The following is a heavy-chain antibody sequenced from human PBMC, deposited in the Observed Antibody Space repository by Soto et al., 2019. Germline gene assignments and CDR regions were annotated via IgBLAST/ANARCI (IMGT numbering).Heavy chain of an antibody. CDR2: INPSGGST. CDR3: ARPTSKYSSSWYLAY. Sequence: ASVKVSCKASGYTFTSYYMLWVRLAPGQGLEWMGIINPSGGSTSYAQKFQGRVTMTRDTSTSTVYMELSSLRSEDTAVYYCARPTSKYSSSWYLAYWGQGTLVTVSS. CDR1: GYTFTSYY. D-gene: IGHD6-13*01. V-gene: IGHV1-46*03. J-gene: IGHJ4*02.